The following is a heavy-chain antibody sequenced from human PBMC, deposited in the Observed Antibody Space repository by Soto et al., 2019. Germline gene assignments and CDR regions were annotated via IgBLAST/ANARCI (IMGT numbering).Heavy chain of an antibody. J-gene: IGHJ6*02. CDR2: INHSGST. CDR3: ARDRWDIVVVPAAMRAIDYYYYGMDV. CDR1: GGSFSGYY. V-gene: IGHV4-34*01. D-gene: IGHD2-2*01. Sequence: SETLSLTCAVYGGSFSGYYWSWIRQPPGKGLEWIGEINHSGSTNYNPSLKSRVTISVDTSKNQFSLKLSSVTAADTAVYYCARDRWDIVVVPAAMRAIDYYYYGMDVWGQGATVTVSS.